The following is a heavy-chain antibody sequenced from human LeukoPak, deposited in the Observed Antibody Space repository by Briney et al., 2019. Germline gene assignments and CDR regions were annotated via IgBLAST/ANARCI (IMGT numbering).Heavy chain of an antibody. J-gene: IGHJ4*02. CDR1: GYSISSAYY. V-gene: IGHV4-38-2*02. CDR2: IFHSGST. D-gene: IGHD2-8*01. Sequence: SETLSLTCTVSGYSISSAYYWGWIRQSPGKGLEWIGSIFHSGSTYYNPSLKSQVTISVDTSKNQFSLKLRSVTAADTAIYYCARDRACSNGVCSFFDYWGQGTLVTVSS. CDR3: ARDRACSNGVCSFFDY.